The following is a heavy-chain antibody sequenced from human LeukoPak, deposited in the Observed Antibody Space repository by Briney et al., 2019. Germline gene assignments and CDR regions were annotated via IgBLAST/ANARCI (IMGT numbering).Heavy chain of an antibody. CDR2: IHSDGSST. CDR3: ASLAAYYYGSGSSD. J-gene: IGHJ4*02. D-gene: IGHD3-10*01. V-gene: IGHV3-74*01. Sequence: PGGSLRLSCAASGFTFSNFWMHWVRQAPGKGLVWVSRIHSDGSSTSYADSVKGRFTISRDNAKNSVYLQMNSLRAEDTAVYFCASLAAYYYGSGSSDWGQGTLVTVSS. CDR1: GFTFSNFW.